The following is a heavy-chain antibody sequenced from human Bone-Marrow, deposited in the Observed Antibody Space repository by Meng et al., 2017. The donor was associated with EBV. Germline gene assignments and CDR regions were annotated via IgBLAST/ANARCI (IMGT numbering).Heavy chain of an antibody. Sequence: RRGSGPGLGTPSGTRSLPFAFSVGSHSSSNWWSWVRQPPGKGLEWIGEIYHSGSTSYNPSLESRVTISVDKSKNQVSLKLSSVTAADTAVYYCAQRERWGLDPWGQGTLVTVSS. CDR1: VGSHSSSNW. V-gene: IGHV4-4*02. J-gene: IGHJ5*02. CDR3: AQRERWGLDP. D-gene: IGHD3-16*01. CDR2: IYHSGST.